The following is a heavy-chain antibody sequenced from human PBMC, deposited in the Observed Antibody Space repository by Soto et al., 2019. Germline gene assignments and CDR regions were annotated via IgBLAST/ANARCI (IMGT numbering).Heavy chain of an antibody. D-gene: IGHD3-16*01. CDR1: GYTFTNYA. CDR2: TNADNSYT. Sequence: GASVKVSCKASGYTFTNYAMHWVRQAPGQRLEWMGWTNADNSYTKYSQKFQGRVTITRDTSASTAYMELSSLRSEDTAVYYCATRVSYSSGLDYWGQGTLVTVSS. J-gene: IGHJ4*02. V-gene: IGHV1-3*01. CDR3: ATRVSYSSGLDY.